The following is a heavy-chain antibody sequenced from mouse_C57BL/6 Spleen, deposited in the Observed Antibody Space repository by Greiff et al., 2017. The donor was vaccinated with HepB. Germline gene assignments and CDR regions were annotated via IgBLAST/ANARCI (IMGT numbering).Heavy chain of an antibody. CDR2: INPGSGGT. V-gene: IGHV1-54*01. D-gene: IGHD3-3*01. CDR1: GYAFTNYL. Sequence: VQLQQSGAELVRPGPSVKVSCKASGYAFTNYLIEWVKQRPGQGLEWIGVINPGSGGTNYNEKFKGKATLTADKSSSTAYMQLSSLTSEDSAVYFCAREGDLSFDYWGQGTTLTVSS. CDR3: AREGDLSFDY. J-gene: IGHJ2*01.